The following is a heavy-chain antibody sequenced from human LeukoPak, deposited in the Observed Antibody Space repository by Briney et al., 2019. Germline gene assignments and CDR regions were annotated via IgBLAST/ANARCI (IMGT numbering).Heavy chain of an antibody. CDR3: ARGWTGTTSKPLLDP. D-gene: IGHD1-1*01. V-gene: IGHV3-13*01. Sequence: PGGSLRLSCAASRFTFSSYDMHWVRQATGKGLEWVSAIGTAGDTYYPGSVKGRFTISRENAKNSLYLQMNSLRAGDTAVYYCARGWTGTTSKPLLDPWGQGTLVTVSS. CDR2: IGTAGDT. J-gene: IGHJ5*02. CDR1: RFTFSSYD.